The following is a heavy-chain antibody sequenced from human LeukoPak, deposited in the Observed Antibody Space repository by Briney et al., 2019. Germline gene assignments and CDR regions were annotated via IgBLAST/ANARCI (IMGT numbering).Heavy chain of an antibody. CDR1: GGSFSGYY. Sequence: PSETLSLTXAVYGGSFSGYYWSWIRQLPGKGLEWIGEINHSGSTNYNPSLKSRVTISVDTSKNQFSLKLSSVTAADTAVYYCARGRRRLGAFDIWGQGTMVTASS. D-gene: IGHD3-16*01. CDR3: ARGRRRLGAFDI. V-gene: IGHV4-34*01. CDR2: INHSGST. J-gene: IGHJ3*02.